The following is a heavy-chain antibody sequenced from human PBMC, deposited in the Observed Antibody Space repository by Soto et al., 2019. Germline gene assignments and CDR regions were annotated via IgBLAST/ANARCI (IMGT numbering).Heavy chain of an antibody. J-gene: IGHJ4*02. CDR2: IWYDGTNI. D-gene: IGHD1-1*01. Sequence: QVQLVESGGGVVQPGRSLRLSCAASGFTFRSYGFHWVRQAPGKGLEWVAIIWYDGTNIHYADSVKGRFTISRDNSKNTIYLQMNSLRAEDTAVYYCARGYDLGPDSWGQGTVVSVSS. CDR3: ARGYDLGPDS. CDR1: GFTFRSYG. V-gene: IGHV3-33*01.